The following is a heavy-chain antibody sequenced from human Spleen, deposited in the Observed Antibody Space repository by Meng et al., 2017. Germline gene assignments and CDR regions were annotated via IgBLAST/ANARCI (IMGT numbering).Heavy chain of an antibody. Sequence: GGSLRLSCAASGFTFSSYAMSWVRQAPGKGLEWVSYISSSGRTAYDADSVKGRFTISRDNAKKSLSLQMNSLRAEDTAVYYCAREQITVVTRYFDLWGRGILVAVSS. CDR3: AREQITVVTRYFDL. J-gene: IGHJ2*01. CDR1: GFTFSSYA. CDR2: ISSSGRTA. V-gene: IGHV3-48*03. D-gene: IGHD4-23*01.